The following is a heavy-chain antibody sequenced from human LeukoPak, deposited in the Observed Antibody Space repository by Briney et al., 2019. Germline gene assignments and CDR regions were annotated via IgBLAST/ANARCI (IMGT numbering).Heavy chain of an antibody. CDR1: GYTFTGYY. CDR2: INPNSGGT. Sequence: ASVKVSCKASGYTFTGYYMHWVRQAPGQGLEWMGWINPNSGGTNYAQKFQGRVTMTTDTSTSTAYMELRSLRSDDTAVYYCARDDYGDFGVLDYWGQGTLVTVSS. CDR3: ARDDYGDFGVLDY. V-gene: IGHV1-2*02. D-gene: IGHD4-17*01. J-gene: IGHJ4*02.